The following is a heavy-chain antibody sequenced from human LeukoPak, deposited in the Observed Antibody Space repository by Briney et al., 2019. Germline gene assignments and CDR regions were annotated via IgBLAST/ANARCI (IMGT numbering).Heavy chain of an antibody. Sequence: GGSLRLSCAGSGFTFSSYWMYWVRQTPGKGLVWVSRLSPDGSITTYGASVKGRFTISRDNAKNTLYLQMSSLRAEDTAMYYCVRSIDYWGQGTLVTVSS. CDR1: GFTFSSYW. V-gene: IGHV3-74*01. CDR2: LSPDGSIT. J-gene: IGHJ4*02. CDR3: VRSIDY.